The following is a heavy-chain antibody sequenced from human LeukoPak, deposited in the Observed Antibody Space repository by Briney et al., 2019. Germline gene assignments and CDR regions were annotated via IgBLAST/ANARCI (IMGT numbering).Heavy chain of an antibody. V-gene: IGHV3-23*01. CDR2: ISHSGGTT. J-gene: IGHJ3*01. D-gene: IGHD3-10*02. CDR3: ARAQPFTMYDAFDL. Sequence: PGGSLRLSCAASGFTFSSYAMNWVRQAPGTGLEWVSTISHSGGTTYYADSVKGRFTISRDNSENTLFLQMNSLRAEDTAVYFCARAQPFTMYDAFDLWGQGTTVTVSS. CDR1: GFTFSSYA.